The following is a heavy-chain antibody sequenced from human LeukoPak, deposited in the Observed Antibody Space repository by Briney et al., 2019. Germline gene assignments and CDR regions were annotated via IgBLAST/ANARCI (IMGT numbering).Heavy chain of an antibody. CDR1: GYTFTSYY. CDR3: TRGLNSYKWFQL. J-gene: IGHJ5*02. V-gene: IGHV1-46*03. Sequence: ASLKLSCKASGYTFTSYYMHWVRQAPGQGREWRGRINPSGGSTTYAQRFQGRVTTTRDTSTSTVYMELSRLSSDDPGVYYCTRGLNSYKWFQLWGQGTLVPVSS. CDR2: INPSGGST. D-gene: IGHD3/OR15-3a*01.